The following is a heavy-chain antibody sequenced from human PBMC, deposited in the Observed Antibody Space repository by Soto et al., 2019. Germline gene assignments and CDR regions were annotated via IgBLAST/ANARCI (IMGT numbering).Heavy chain of an antibody. Sequence: GGSLRLSCAASGFTFSSHWMTWVRQAPGKGLEWVANIKQDGSEKYYVDSVKGRFTISRDSAKNSVYLQMNSLRAEDTAVYYCSSGSSGSGPYYFDCWGQGTLVTVSS. CDR3: SSGSSGSGPYYFDC. J-gene: IGHJ4*02. D-gene: IGHD6-19*01. V-gene: IGHV3-7*01. CDR1: GFTFSSHW. CDR2: IKQDGSEK.